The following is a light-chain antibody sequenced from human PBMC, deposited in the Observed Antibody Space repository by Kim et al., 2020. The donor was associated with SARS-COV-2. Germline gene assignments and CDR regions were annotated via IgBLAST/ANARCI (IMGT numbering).Light chain of an antibody. CDR2: EDN. V-gene: IGLV6-57*03. CDR1: SGSIAGNY. CDR3: QSYNSTSVV. J-gene: IGLJ2*01. Sequence: GKTVTISCTRSSGSIAGNYVQWYQQRPDSAPTTVIYEDNQRPSGVPDRFSGSIDSSSNSASLTISGLKTEDEADYYCQSYNSTSVVFGGGTQLTVL.